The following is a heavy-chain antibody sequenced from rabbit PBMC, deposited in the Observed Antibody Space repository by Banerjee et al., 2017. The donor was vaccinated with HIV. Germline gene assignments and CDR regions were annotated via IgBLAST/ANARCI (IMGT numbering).Heavy chain of an antibody. D-gene: IGHD4-1*01. CDR1: GFTISSSYH. CDR2: IYAGSGSA. CDR3: ARGDQSSGWGVPL. J-gene: IGHJ4*01. Sequence: QSLEESGGDLVKPGASLTLTCTASGFTISSSYHMCWVRQAPGKGLEWIACIYAGSGSAYYATWAKGRFTISKTSSTTVTLQMTSLTVADTATYFCARGDQSSGWGVPLWGPGTLVTVS. V-gene: IGHV1S40*01.